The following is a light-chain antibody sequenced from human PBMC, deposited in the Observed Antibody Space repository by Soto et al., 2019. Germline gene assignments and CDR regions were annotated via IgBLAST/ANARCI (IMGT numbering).Light chain of an antibody. CDR3: QHYNNWPHT. J-gene: IGKJ2*01. CDR1: ESVSSH. V-gene: IGKV3-15*01. Sequence: ERLRTRSRATLSVSPGERATLSCRASESVSSHLAWYQQKPGLAPRLLIYGASTRATGVPARFIGSGSGTEFTLTISSLQSEDFAIYYCQHYNNWPHTFGQGTKVDIK. CDR2: GAS.